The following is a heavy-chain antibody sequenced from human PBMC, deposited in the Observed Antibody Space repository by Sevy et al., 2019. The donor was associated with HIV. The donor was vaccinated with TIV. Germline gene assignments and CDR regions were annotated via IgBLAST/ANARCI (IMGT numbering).Heavy chain of an antibody. Sequence: GGSLRLSCAASGFTFSNAWMNWVRQAPGKGLEWVGRIKSKTDGGTTDYAAPVKGRFTSSRDDSKNTLYLQMNSLKTEDTAVYYCTTDDYYDSSGSDYWGQGTLVTVSS. J-gene: IGHJ4*02. D-gene: IGHD3-22*01. CDR2: IKSKTDGGTT. CDR1: GFTFSNAW. V-gene: IGHV3-15*07. CDR3: TTDDYYDSSGSDY.